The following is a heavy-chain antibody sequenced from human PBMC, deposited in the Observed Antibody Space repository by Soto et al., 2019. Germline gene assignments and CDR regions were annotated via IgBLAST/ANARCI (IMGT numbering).Heavy chain of an antibody. V-gene: IGHV3-30-3*01. D-gene: IGHD1-26*01. CDR3: ASEGILGTYYFDY. Sequence: QVQLVESGGGVVQPGRSLRLSCAASGFTFSSYAMHWVRQAPGKGLEWVAVISYDGSSKYYADSVKGRFTISRDNSKNTLYLQMNSLRAEDTAVYYCASEGILGTYYFDYWGQGTLVTVSS. CDR1: GFTFSSYA. J-gene: IGHJ4*02. CDR2: ISYDGSSK.